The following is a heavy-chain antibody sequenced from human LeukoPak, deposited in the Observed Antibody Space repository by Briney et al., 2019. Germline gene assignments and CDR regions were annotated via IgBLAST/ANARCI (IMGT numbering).Heavy chain of an antibody. CDR1: GFTFSTYS. J-gene: IGHJ4*02. Sequence: PGGSLRLSCAASGFTFSTYSMNWVRQAPGKGLEWVSYISSSSDSIYYADSVKGRFTISRDNAKQSLYLQMNSLRAEDTAVYYCARESLTRGVISGDWGQGTLVTVSS. V-gene: IGHV3-48*01. D-gene: IGHD3-10*01. CDR3: ARESLTRGVISGD. CDR2: ISSSSDSI.